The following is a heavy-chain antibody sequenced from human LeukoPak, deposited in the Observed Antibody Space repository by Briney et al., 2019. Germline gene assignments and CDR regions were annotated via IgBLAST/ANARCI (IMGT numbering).Heavy chain of an antibody. J-gene: IGHJ6*03. D-gene: IGHD5-12*01. CDR3: ARVWLRDYMDV. CDR1: GFTFSGSA. CDR2: ITADGGST. V-gene: IGHV3-23*01. Sequence: GGSLRLSCAASGFTFSGSAMHWARQASGKGLEWVAAITADGGSTHYTTSVKGRFIISRDTPKNTLSLQMNNLRAEDTAVYFCARVWLRDYMDVWGEGTTVSVSS.